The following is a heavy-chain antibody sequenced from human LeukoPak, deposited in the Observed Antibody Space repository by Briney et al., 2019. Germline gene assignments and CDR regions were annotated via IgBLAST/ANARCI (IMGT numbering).Heavy chain of an antibody. D-gene: IGHD3-22*01. J-gene: IGHJ4*02. CDR3: TTGTANDYYDSSGYYYPFDY. V-gene: IGHV3-15*01. CDR1: GFTFSNAW. Sequence: PGGSLRLSCAASGFTFSNAWMSWVRQAPGKGLEWVGRIKSKTDGGTTDYAAPVKGRFTISRDDSKNTLYLQMNSLKTEDTAVYYCTTGTANDYYDSSGYYYPFDYWGQGTLVTVSS. CDR2: IKSKTDGGTT.